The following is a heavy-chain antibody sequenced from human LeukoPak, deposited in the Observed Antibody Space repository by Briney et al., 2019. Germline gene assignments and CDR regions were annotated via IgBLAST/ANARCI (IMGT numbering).Heavy chain of an antibody. V-gene: IGHV3-23*01. J-gene: IGHJ3*02. D-gene: IGHD2-8*01. CDR2: ISGSGGST. CDR3: AKTQLCTNCVCPSAVGTFDI. CDR1: GFTISSYA. Sequence: GGSLRLSCAASGFTISSYAMSWVRQAPGKGLEWVSAISGSGGSTYYADSVKGRFTISRDNSKNTLYLQMNSLRAEDTAVYYCAKTQLCTNCVCPSAVGTFDIWGQGTMVTVSS.